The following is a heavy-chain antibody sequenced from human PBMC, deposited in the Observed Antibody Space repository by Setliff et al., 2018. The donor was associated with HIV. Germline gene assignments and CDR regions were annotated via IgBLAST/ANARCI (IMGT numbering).Heavy chain of an antibody. J-gene: IGHJ5*02. V-gene: IGHV4-39*07. CDR3: ARGLGIAAAGSRRQDNWFDP. CDR1: GGSISAESYS. D-gene: IGHD6-13*01. CDR2: INYSGTT. Sequence: SETLSLTCTISGGSISAESYSWAWIRQPPGKGLEWIGAINYSGTTYYNPSLQSRVTMAVDTSKNQLSLKLTSMTAADTAVYYCARGLGIAAAGSRRQDNWFDPWGQGTLVTVSS.